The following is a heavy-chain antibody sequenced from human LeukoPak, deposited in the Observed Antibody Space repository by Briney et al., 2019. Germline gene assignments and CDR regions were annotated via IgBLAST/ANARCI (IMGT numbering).Heavy chain of an antibody. V-gene: IGHV4-4*07. CDR1: GGSISSYY. J-gene: IGHJ5*02. CDR3: ARLLPPYSSSVVNWFDP. CDR2: IYTSGST. Sequence: SETLSLTCTVSGGSISSYYWSWIRQPAGKGLEWIGRIYTSGSTNYNPSLKSRVTISVDTSKNQFFLKLSSVTAADTAVYYCARLLPPYSSSVVNWFDPWGQGTLVTVSS. D-gene: IGHD6-13*01.